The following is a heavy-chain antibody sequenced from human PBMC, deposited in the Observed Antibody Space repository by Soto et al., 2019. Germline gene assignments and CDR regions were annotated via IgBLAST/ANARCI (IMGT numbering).Heavy chain of an antibody. V-gene: IGHV4-34*01. Sequence: SETLSLTCAVYGVSFSGYYWSWIRQPPGKGLEWIGEINHSGSTNYNPSLKSRVTISVDTSKNQFSLKLSSVTAAGTAVYYCARGPELYYMDVWGKGTTVTVSS. CDR3: ARGPELYYMDV. CDR2: INHSGST. CDR1: GVSFSGYY. J-gene: IGHJ6*03.